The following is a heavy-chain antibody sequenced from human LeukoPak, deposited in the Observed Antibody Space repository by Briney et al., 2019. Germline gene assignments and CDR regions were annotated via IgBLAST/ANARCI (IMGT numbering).Heavy chain of an antibody. V-gene: IGHV4-59*12. CDR1: GGSISSYY. CDR3: ASLIAVAGTLLDP. CDR2: IYYSGST. J-gene: IGHJ5*02. D-gene: IGHD6-19*01. Sequence: SETLSLTCTVSGGSISSYYWSWIRQPPGKGLEWIGYIYYSGSTNYNPSLKSRVTISVDKSKNQFSLKLSSVTAADTAVYYCASLIAVAGTLLDPWGQGTLVTVSS.